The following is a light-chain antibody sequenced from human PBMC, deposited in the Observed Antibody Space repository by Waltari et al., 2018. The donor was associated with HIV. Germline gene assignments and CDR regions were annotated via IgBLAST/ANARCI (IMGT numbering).Light chain of an antibody. Sequence: QSALTQPASVSGSPGQSITISCTGTSSDIGEYNYVSWFQHHPTKAPKPIIFDVNYRPSGVSKRFSGSNAGNTASLTISGLQAEDEADYYCSSYTTIDTWVFGGGTKLTVL. V-gene: IGLV2-14*01. CDR1: SSDIGEYNY. CDR2: DVN. CDR3: SSYTTIDTWV. J-gene: IGLJ3*02.